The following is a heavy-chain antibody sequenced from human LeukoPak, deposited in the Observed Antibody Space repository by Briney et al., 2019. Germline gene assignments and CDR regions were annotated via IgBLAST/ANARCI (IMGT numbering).Heavy chain of an antibody. CDR2: IYCSGST. CDR1: GGSISSGDYY. Sequence: PSETLSLTCTVSGGSISSGDYYWSWIRQPPGKGLEWIGYIYCSGSTYYDPSLKSRVTISVDTSKNQFSLKLSSVTAADTAVYYCARVDGDAFDIWGQGTMVTVSS. V-gene: IGHV4-30-4*01. CDR3: ARVDGDAFDI. J-gene: IGHJ3*02. D-gene: IGHD5-24*01.